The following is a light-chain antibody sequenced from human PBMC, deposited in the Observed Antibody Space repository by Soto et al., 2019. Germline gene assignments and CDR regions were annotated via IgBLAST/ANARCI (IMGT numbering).Light chain of an antibody. CDR2: EAY. J-gene: IGKJ4*01. CDR1: QSLLHITGETS. CDR3: MQSVQFPLT. V-gene: IGKV2D-29*01. Sequence: DVVMTQTPLSLSVAPGQPAAISFKSSQSLLHITGETSSLSSAQKPGQPQQLPISEAYNRFSGVQDRFSGSGSGTDFTLKIRRVEAEDVGVYYCMQSVQFPLTFGEGTKVDI.